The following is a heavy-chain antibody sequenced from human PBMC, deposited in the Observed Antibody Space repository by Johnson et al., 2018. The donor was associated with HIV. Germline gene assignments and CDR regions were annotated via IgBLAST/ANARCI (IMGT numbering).Heavy chain of an antibody. Sequence: QEQLVESGGGLIQPGGSLRLSCAASGFTVRSNYMSWVRQAPGKGLEWVAVIWYDGSNKYYADSVKGRFTISSDNSKNTLYLQMNSLRAEDTALYYCARGWVGATLRAFDIWGQGTTVTVSS. CDR1: GFTVRSNY. D-gene: IGHD1-26*01. J-gene: IGHJ3*02. CDR3: ARGWVGATLRAFDI. V-gene: IGHV3-33*08. CDR2: IWYDGSNK.